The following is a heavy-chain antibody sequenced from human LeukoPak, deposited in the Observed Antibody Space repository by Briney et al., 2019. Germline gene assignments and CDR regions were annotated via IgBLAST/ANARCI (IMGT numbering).Heavy chain of an antibody. Sequence: GGSLRLSCAASGFTFSSYGMHWVRQAPGKGLEWVSFIRYDGSNEYYADSVRGRFTISRDNSKSTLSLQMNSLRAEDTAIYYCATYRQVLLPFESWGQGTLVTVSS. CDR1: GFTFSSYG. J-gene: IGHJ4*02. V-gene: IGHV3-30*02. D-gene: IGHD2-8*02. CDR3: ATYRQVLLPFES. CDR2: IRYDGSNE.